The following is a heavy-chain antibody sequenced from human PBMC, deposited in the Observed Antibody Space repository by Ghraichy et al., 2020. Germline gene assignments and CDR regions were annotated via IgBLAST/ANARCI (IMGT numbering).Heavy chain of an antibody. Sequence: GGSLRLSCAASGFTFSSYAMSWVRQAPGKGLEWVSAISGSGGSTYYADSVKGRFTISRDNSKNTLYLQMNSLRAEDTAVYYCAKDLTVTRGGGLYNNWFDPWGQGTLVTVSS. CDR3: AKDLTVTRGGGLYNNWFDP. CDR1: GFTFSSYA. D-gene: IGHD4-11*01. CDR2: ISGSGGST. V-gene: IGHV3-23*01. J-gene: IGHJ5*02.